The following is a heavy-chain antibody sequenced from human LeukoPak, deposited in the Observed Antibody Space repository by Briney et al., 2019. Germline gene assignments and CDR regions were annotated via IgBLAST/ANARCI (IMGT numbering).Heavy chain of an antibody. Sequence: GGSLRLSCAASGFTFSSYAMHWVRQAPGKGLEYVSAISSNGGSTYYASSVKGRFTISRDNSKNTLYLQMGSLRAEDMAVYYCARGPSSAFDYWGQGTLVTVSS. D-gene: IGHD6-19*01. J-gene: IGHJ4*02. CDR2: ISSNGGST. V-gene: IGHV3-64*01. CDR1: GFTFSSYA. CDR3: ARGPSSAFDY.